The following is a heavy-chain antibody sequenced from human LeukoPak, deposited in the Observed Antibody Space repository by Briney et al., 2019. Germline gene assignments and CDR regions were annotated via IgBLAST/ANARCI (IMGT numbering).Heavy chain of an antibody. Sequence: PGGSLRLSCAASGFTFSSYAMSWVRQAPGKGLEWVSSISGSGGSTYYADSVKGRFTISRDNSKNTLYLQMNSLRAEDTAVYYCAKDLVAAGSSFDYWGQGTLVTVSS. J-gene: IGHJ4*02. CDR2: ISGSGGST. CDR1: GFTFSSYA. CDR3: AKDLVAAGSSFDY. V-gene: IGHV3-23*01. D-gene: IGHD6-13*01.